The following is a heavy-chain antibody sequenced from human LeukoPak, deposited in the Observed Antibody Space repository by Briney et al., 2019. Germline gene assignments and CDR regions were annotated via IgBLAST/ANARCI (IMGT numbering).Heavy chain of an antibody. CDR3: AKPPPDSSSWLFDY. CDR2: ISGNGGTT. D-gene: IGHD6-13*01. CDR1: GFIFSSYT. J-gene: IGHJ4*02. Sequence: GGSLRLSCAASGFIFSSYTMNWVRQAPGKGLEWVSTISGNGGTTYYADSVKGRFTISRDNSKNTLYLQMNSLRVEDTAVYYCAKPPPDSSSWLFDYWGQGTLVTVSS. V-gene: IGHV3-23*01.